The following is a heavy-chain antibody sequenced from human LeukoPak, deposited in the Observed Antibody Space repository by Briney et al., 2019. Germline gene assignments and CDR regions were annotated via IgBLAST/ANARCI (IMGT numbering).Heavy chain of an antibody. J-gene: IGHJ4*02. V-gene: IGHV1-2*02. D-gene: IGHD6-19*01. CDR3: ARVRRGIAVANSDY. CDR1: GYTFTGYY. CDR2: INPNSGGT. Sequence: ASVKVSCKASGYTFTGYYMHWVRQAPGQGLEWMGWINPNSGGTNYAQKFQGRVTMTRDTSISTAYMELSRLRSDDTAVYYRARVRRGIAVANSDYWGQGTLVTVSS.